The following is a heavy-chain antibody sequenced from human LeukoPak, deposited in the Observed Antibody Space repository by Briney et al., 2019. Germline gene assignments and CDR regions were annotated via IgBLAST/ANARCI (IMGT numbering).Heavy chain of an antibody. J-gene: IGHJ4*02. Sequence: PGGSLRLSCAASGFTFSSYGMHWVRQAPGKGLGWVAVIWYDGSNKYYADSVKGRFTISRDNSKNTLYLQTNSLGAEDTAVYYCANDPSSSTSCYDYWGQGTVVTVSS. D-gene: IGHD2-2*01. CDR2: IWYDGSNK. CDR3: ANDPSSSTSCYDY. V-gene: IGHV3-33*06. CDR1: GFTFSSYG.